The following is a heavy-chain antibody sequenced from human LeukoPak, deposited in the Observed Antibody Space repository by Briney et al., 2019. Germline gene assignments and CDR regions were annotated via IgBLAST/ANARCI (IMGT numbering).Heavy chain of an antibody. J-gene: IGHJ4*02. CDR1: GFTFSSYS. V-gene: IGHV3-21*04. D-gene: IGHD3-22*01. CDR2: ISSSSSYI. CDR3: AKALHYYDSSGYLGNIDY. Sequence: GGSLRLSCAASGFTFSSYSMNWVRQAPGKGLEWVSSISSSSSYIYYADSVKGRFTISRDNAKNSLYLQMNSLRAEDTALYYCAKALHYYDSSGYLGNIDYWGQGTLVTVSS.